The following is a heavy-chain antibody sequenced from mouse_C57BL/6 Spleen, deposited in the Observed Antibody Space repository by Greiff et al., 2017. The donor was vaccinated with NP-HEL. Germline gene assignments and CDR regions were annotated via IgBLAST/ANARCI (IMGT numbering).Heavy chain of an antibody. V-gene: IGHV5-9*01. CDR2: ISGGGGNT. Sequence: EVHLVESGGGLVKPGGSLKLSCAASGFTFSSYTMSWVRQTPEKRLEWVATISGGGGNTYYPDSVKGRFTISRDNAKNTLYLQMSSLRSEDTALYYCARHPGSSYFDYWGQGTTLTVSS. J-gene: IGHJ2*01. D-gene: IGHD1-1*01. CDR3: ARHPGSSYFDY. CDR1: GFTFSSYT.